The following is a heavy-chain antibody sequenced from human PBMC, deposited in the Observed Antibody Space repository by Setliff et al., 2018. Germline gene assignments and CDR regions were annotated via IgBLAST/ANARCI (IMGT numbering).Heavy chain of an antibody. V-gene: IGHV1-69*13. J-gene: IGHJ4*02. CDR2: IIPIFGTA. Sequence: ASVKVSCKTSGGTFSSYAISWVRQAPGQGLEWMGRIIPIFGTANYAQKFQGRVTITADESTSTAYMEMSSLRSDDTAVYYCARDGAYCSGGSCYSFDYWGPGTPVTVSS. CDR1: GGTFSSYA. CDR3: ARDGAYCSGGSCYSFDY. D-gene: IGHD2-15*01.